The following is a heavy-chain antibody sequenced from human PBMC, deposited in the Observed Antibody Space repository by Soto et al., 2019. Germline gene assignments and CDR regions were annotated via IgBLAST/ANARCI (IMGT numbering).Heavy chain of an antibody. CDR3: AGDAGLRTFDY. V-gene: IGHV3-33*01. J-gene: IGHJ4*02. CDR1: GFTFSSYG. Sequence: GGSLRLSCAASGFTFSSYGMHWVRQAPGKGLEWVAVIWYDGSNKYYADSVKGRFTISRDNSKNTLYLQMNSLRAEDTAVYYCAGDAGLRTFDYWGQGTLVTVSS. D-gene: IGHD5-18*01. CDR2: IWYDGSNK.